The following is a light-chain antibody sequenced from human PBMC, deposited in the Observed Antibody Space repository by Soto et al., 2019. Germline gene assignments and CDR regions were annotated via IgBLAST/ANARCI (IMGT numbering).Light chain of an antibody. CDR3: MQAIDIPWT. CDR1: HSLLHSDGKTY. CDR2: EVS. Sequence: ILMTQTPLSLSXXPXQTAXISFKPSHSLLHSDGKTYFYWYVQKAGQAPQPLIYEVSNRFSGVPERFSGSGSRTDFTLKISRVEADDVGIYYCMQAIDIPWTFGQGTKVDIK. V-gene: IGKV2-29*03. J-gene: IGKJ1*01.